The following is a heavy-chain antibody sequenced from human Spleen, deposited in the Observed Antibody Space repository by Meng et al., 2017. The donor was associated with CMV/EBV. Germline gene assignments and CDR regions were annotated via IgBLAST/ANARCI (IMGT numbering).Heavy chain of an antibody. J-gene: IGHJ6*02. CDR3: ARRSGGGIVVLPAKQSPGWYGLDV. CDR1: GYRFTDYY. Sequence: ASVKVSCKAFGYRFTDYYIHWVRQTPGQVLEWMGWINSNGGGTDYAKKYQGRVTMTRQTSMSVAYMELSRLTSADTAVYYCARRSGGGIVVLPAKQSPGWYGLDVWGQGTTVTVSS. CDR2: INSNGGGT. D-gene: IGHD2-15*01. V-gene: IGHV1-2*02.